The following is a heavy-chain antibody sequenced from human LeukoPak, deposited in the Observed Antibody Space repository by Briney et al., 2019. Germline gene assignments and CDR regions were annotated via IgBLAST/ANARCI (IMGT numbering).Heavy chain of an antibody. J-gene: IGHJ5*02. Sequence: ASVKVFCKASGYTFTGYYMHWVRQAPGQGLEWMGWINPNSGGTNYAQKFQGRVTMTRDTSISTAYMELSRLRSDDTAVYYCARSAAGTDLSWFDPWGQGTLVTVSS. CDR3: ARSAAGTDLSWFDP. CDR1: GYTFTGYY. D-gene: IGHD6-13*01. CDR2: INPNSGGT. V-gene: IGHV1-2*02.